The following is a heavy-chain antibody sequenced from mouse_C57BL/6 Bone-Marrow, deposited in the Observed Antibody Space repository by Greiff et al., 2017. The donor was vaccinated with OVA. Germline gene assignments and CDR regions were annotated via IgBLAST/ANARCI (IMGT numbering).Heavy chain of an antibody. CDR3: ASWGYAMDY. J-gene: IGHJ4*01. D-gene: IGHD4-1*01. CDR1: GFTFSSYG. Sequence: DVMLVESGGDLVKPGGSLKLSCAASGFTFSSYGMSWVRQTPDKRLEWVATISSGGSYTYYPDSVKGRFTISRDNAKNTLYLQMSSLKSEDTAMYYCASWGYAMDYWGQGTSVTVSS. CDR2: ISSGGSYT. V-gene: IGHV5-6*02.